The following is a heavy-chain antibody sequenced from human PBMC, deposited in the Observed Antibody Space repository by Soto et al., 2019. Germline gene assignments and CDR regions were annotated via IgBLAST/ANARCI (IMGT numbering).Heavy chain of an antibody. D-gene: IGHD3-3*01. CDR3: ARGPPTYYDFWSGYWNWFDP. CDR1: GGSFSGYY. V-gene: IGHV4-34*01. CDR2: INHSGST. J-gene: IGHJ5*02. Sequence: SETLSLTCAVYGGSFSGYYWSWIRQPPGKGLEWIGEINHSGSTNYNPSLKSRVTISVDTSKNQFSLKLSSVTAADTAVYYCARGPPTYYDFWSGYWNWFDPWGQGTPVTVSS.